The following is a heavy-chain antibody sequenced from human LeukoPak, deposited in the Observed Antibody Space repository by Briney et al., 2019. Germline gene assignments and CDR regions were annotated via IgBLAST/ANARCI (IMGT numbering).Heavy chain of an antibody. CDR2: FYISGST. CDR1: GGSISSYY. J-gene: IGHJ4*02. V-gene: IGHV4-4*07. Sequence: SETPSLTCTVSGGSISSYYWSWIRQPAGKGLEWIGRFYISGSTNYNPSLKSRVTMSVDTSKNQFSLRLNSVTAADTAVYYCARDFLFQSEGLFDYWGQGTLVTVSS. CDR3: ARDFLFQSEGLFDY. D-gene: IGHD2/OR15-2a*01.